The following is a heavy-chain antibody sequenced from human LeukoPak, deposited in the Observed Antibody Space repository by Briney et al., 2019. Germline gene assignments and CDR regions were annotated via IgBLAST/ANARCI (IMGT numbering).Heavy chain of an antibody. CDR1: GGSISSSSYY. J-gene: IGHJ5*02. V-gene: IGHV4-39*01. CDR2: IYYSGST. D-gene: IGHD1-26*01. CDR3: ARQRVVQWELPLDP. Sequence: KPSETLSLTCTVSGGSISSSSYYWGWIRQPPGKGLEWIGSIYYSGSTYYNPSLKSRVTISVDTSKNQFSLKLSSVTAADTAVYYCARQRVVQWELPLDPWGQGTLVTVSP.